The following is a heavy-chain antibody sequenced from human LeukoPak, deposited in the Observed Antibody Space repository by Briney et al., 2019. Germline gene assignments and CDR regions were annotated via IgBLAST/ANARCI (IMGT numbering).Heavy chain of an antibody. CDR2: ISSSSSTI. D-gene: IGHD3-3*01. CDR3: ARDQDFWSGNKPFDY. V-gene: IGHV3-48*01. CDR1: GFTFSSYS. Sequence: PGGSLTLSCAASGFTFSSYSMNWVSQAPGKGLEWVSYISSSSSTIYYADSVKGRFTISRDNAKNSLYLQMNSLRAEDTAVYYCARDQDFWSGNKPFDYWGQGTLVTVSS. J-gene: IGHJ4*02.